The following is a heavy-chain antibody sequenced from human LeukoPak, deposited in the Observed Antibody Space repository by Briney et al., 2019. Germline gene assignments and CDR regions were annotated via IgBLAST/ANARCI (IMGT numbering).Heavy chain of an antibody. CDR2: IYGIENT. CDR3: AGRGQRYFRD. V-gene: IGHV4-59*08. Sequence: SETLSLTCSISADSITSGYWSWIRQPPGKGLEWIGYIYGIENTDYNPSLKSRVTISLDTSKNQLSLNLTAVTAADTAVYYCAGRGQRYFRDWGQGTLVTVSS. CDR1: ADSITSGY. J-gene: IGHJ1*01.